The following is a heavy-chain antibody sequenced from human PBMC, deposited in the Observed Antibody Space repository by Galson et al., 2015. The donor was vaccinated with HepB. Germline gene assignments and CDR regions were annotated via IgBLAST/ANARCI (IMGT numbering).Heavy chain of an antibody. V-gene: IGHV3-48*02. CDR1: GFTFSTYT. Sequence: SLRLSCAASGFTFSTYTMNWVRQAPGKGLEWISYISSNGGTIYYADSVKGRFTISRDNAKKSLYLQMNSLRDGDTAVYYCARDPFGFRLGPFDIWGQGTMVTVSS. D-gene: IGHD2/OR15-2a*01. J-gene: IGHJ3*02. CDR2: ISSNGGTI. CDR3: ARDPFGFRLGPFDI.